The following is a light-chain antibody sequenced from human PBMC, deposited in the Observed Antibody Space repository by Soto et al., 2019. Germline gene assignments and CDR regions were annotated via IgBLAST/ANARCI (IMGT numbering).Light chain of an antibody. J-gene: IGLJ3*02. CDR1: SSNIGAGYD. Sequence: QSVLTQPPSVSGAPGQRVTISCTGSSSNIGAGYDVHWYQQLPGTAPKLLIYGNSNRPSGVPDRFSGSKSGTSASLAITGLQAEDEADYYCHSYDSSLSDWVFGGGTKLTVL. CDR3: HSYDSSLSDWV. CDR2: GNS. V-gene: IGLV1-40*01.